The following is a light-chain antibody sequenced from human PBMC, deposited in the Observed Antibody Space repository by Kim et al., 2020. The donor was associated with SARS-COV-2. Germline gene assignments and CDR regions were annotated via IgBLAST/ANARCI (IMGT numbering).Light chain of an antibody. V-gene: IGLV3-19*01. CDR1: SLRSYY. Sequence: SELTQDPAVSVALGQTVRITCQGDSLRSYYATWYQQKPGQAPIVVIYGKNNRPSGIPDRFSGSSSGDTASLTITGTQAGDEADYYCNSRGSNDNVLFGGGTQLTVL. CDR2: GKN. J-gene: IGLJ2*01. CDR3: NSRGSNDNVL.